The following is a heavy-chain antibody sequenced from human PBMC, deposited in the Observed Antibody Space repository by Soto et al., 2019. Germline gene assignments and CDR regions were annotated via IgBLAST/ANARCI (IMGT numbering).Heavy chain of an antibody. J-gene: IGHJ3*02. CDR2: INSDGSST. V-gene: IGHV3-74*01. CDR3: ARGGAYYDFWSGYYSYAFDI. D-gene: IGHD3-3*01. CDR1: GFTFSSYW. Sequence: PGGSLRLSCAASGFTFSSYWMHWVRQAPGKGLVWVSRINSDGSSTSYADSVKGRFTISRDNAKNTLYLQMNSLRAEDTAVYYCARGGAYYDFWSGYYSYAFDIWGQGTMVTVSS.